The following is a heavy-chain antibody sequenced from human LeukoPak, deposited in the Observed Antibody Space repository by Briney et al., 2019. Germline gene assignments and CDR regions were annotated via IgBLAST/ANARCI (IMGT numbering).Heavy chain of an antibody. CDR3: ARHQGSSFYYYGMDV. V-gene: IGHV4-59*08. J-gene: IGHJ6*02. D-gene: IGHD6-13*01. CDR2: IYYSGST. Sequence: SETLSLTCTVSGGSISSYYWSWIRQPPGKGLEWIGYIYYSGSTNYNPSLKSRVTISVDTSKNQFSLKLSSVTAADTAVYYCARHQGSSFYYYGMDVWGQGTTVTVSS. CDR1: GGSISSYY.